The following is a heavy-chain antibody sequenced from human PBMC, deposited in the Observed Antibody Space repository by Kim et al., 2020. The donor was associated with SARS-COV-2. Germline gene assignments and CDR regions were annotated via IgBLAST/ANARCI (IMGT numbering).Heavy chain of an antibody. J-gene: IGHJ4*02. CDR3: AKVGCSGGSCYSIYSFDY. CDR1: GFTFDDYA. D-gene: IGHD2-15*01. V-gene: IGHV3-43*02. Sequence: GGSLRLSCAASGFTFDDYAMHWVRQAPGKGLEWVSLISGDGGSTYYADSVKGRFTISRDNSKNSLYLQMNSLRTEDTALYYCAKVGCSGGSCYSIYSFDYWGQGTLVTVSS. CDR2: ISGDGGST.